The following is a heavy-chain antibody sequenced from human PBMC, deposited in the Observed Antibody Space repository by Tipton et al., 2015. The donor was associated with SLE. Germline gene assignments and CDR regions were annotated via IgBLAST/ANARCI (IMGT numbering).Heavy chain of an antibody. D-gene: IGHD3-16*01. CDR3: AKDRKGKGGVADY. J-gene: IGHJ4*02. V-gene: IGHV3-30*02. CDR1: GFTFSSYG. CDR2: IRYDGSNK. Sequence: SLRLSCAASGFTFSSYGMHWVRQAPGKGLEWVAFIRYDGSNKYYADSVKGRFTISRDNSKNTLYLQMNSLRAEDTAVYYCAKDRKGKGGVADYWGQGTLVTVSS.